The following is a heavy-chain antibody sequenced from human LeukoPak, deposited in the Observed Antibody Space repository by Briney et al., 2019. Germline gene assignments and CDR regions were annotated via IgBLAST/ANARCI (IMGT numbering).Heavy chain of an antibody. CDR1: GLSVGTNS. CDR2: IYSGGST. V-gene: IGHV3-53*01. J-gene: IGHJ4*02. D-gene: IGHD6-13*01. CDR3: ARVGTIVAAGSPDY. Sequence: GGSLRLSCAASGLSVGTNSMSWVRQSPGKGLEWVSVIYSGGSTYYADSVNGRFTISRDNSRNTLSLQMNSLRAEDTALYYCARVGTIVAAGSPDYWSQGTLVTVSS.